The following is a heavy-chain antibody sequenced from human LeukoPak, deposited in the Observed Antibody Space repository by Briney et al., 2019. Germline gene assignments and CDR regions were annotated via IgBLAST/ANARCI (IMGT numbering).Heavy chain of an antibody. Sequence: SQTLSLTCVISGDSVSSNTACWNWIRQSPSRGLEWLGSTYYRSKWYNDYAVSVKSRITISPDTSKNQFSLHLNSVTPEDTAVYYCASGSYYLGLDSWGQGTLVTVSS. V-gene: IGHV6-1*01. CDR2: TYYRSKWYN. D-gene: IGHD3-22*01. J-gene: IGHJ4*02. CDR3: ASGSYYLGLDS. CDR1: GDSVSSNTAC.